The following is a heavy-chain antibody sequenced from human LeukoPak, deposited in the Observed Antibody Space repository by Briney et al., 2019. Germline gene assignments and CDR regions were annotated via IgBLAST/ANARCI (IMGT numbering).Heavy chain of an antibody. V-gene: IGHV4-34*01. CDR3: ARGLTIFGVVIMSFDY. CDR1: GGSFSGYY. D-gene: IGHD3-3*01. Sequence: SXTLSLTCAVYGGSFSGYYWSWIRQPPGKGLEWIGEINHSGSTNYNPSLKSRVTISVDTSKNQFSLKLSSVTAADTAVYYCARGLTIFGVVIMSFDYWGQGTPVTVSS. CDR2: INHSGST. J-gene: IGHJ4*02.